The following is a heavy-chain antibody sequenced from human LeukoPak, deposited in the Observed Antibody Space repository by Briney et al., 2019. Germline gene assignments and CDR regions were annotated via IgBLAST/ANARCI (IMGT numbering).Heavy chain of an antibody. CDR1: GFIFSHHT. V-gene: IGHV3-23*01. J-gene: IGHJ4*02. CDR3: AKDRPFTYCSGGSCYFDY. D-gene: IGHD2-15*01. Sequence: PGGSLRLSCAASGFIFSHHTMSWVRQAPGKGLEWVSAISGSGGSTYYADSVKGRFTISRDNSKNTLYLQMNSLRAEDTAVYYCAKDRPFTYCSGGSCYFDYWGQGTLVTVSS. CDR2: ISGSGGST.